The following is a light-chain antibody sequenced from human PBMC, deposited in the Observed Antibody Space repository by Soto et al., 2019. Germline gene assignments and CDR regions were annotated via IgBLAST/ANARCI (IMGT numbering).Light chain of an antibody. CDR1: QSISSY. CDR2: AAS. J-gene: IGKJ3*01. Sequence: DIQMTQSPSSLSASVGDRVTITCRASQSISSYLNWYQQKPGKAPKLLIYAASSLQSGVPSRFSGSGSGTDFTRTISILQPEDFATYYCQQSYSTPLTFGPGTKVDIK. V-gene: IGKV1-39*01. CDR3: QQSYSTPLT.